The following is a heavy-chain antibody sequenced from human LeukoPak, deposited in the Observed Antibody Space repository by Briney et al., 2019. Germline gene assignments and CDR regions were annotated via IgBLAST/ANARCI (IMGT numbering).Heavy chain of an antibody. D-gene: IGHD6-13*01. Sequence: ASVKVSCKASGYTFTSYYMHWVRQAPGQGLEWMGRINPNSGGTNYAQKFQGRVTMTRDTSISTAYMELSRLRSDDTAVYYCARSDSSSWEIDTFDIWGQGTMVTVSS. V-gene: IGHV1-2*06. J-gene: IGHJ3*02. CDR2: INPNSGGT. CDR1: GYTFTSYY. CDR3: ARSDSSSWEIDTFDI.